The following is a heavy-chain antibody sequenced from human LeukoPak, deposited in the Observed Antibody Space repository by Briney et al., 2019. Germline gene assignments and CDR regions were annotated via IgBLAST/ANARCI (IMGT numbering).Heavy chain of an antibody. Sequence: ASVKVSCKASGDTSTSYGISWVRQAPGQGLEWMGWISAYNGNTNYAQKFQGRVTMTRDTSISTAYMELSRLRSDDTAVYYCARDGGYSYGEIDAFDIWGQGTMVTVSS. J-gene: IGHJ3*02. CDR2: ISAYNGNT. CDR3: ARDGGYSYGEIDAFDI. V-gene: IGHV1-18*01. D-gene: IGHD5-18*01. CDR1: GDTSTSYG.